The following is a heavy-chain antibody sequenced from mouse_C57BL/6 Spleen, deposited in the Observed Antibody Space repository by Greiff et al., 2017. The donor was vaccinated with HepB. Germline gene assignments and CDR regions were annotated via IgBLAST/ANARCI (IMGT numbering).Heavy chain of an antibody. CDR2: IYPGSGRT. CDR1: GYTFTSYW. CDR3: ARGITTVVAKAY. Sequence: VQLQQSGAELVKPGASVKMSCKASGYTFTSYWITWVKQRPGQGLEWIGDIYPGSGRTNYNEKFKSKATLTVDTSSSTAYMQLSSLTSEDSAVYYCARGITTVVAKAYWGQGTLVTVSA. V-gene: IGHV1-55*01. J-gene: IGHJ3*01. D-gene: IGHD1-1*01.